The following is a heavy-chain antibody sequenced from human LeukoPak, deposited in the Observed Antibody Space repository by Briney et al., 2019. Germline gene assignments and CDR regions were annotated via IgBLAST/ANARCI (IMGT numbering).Heavy chain of an antibody. CDR2: INSGSSTI. D-gene: IGHD6-19*01. CDR1: GFTFSSCS. Sequence: GGSLTLSCAGSGFTFSSCSMNWVRQAPGKGLEWVSYINSGSSTIYYADSVKGRFTISRDNAKNSLYLQMNSLRAEDTAVYYCARDTSSGWYVGAFDIWGQGTMVTVSS. CDR3: ARDTSSGWYVGAFDI. V-gene: IGHV3-48*01. J-gene: IGHJ3*02.